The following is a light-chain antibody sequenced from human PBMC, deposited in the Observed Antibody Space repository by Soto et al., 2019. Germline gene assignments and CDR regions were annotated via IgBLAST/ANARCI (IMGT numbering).Light chain of an antibody. CDR1: SSDVGGYNY. J-gene: IGLJ1*01. CDR2: EVS. V-gene: IGLV2-14*01. Sequence: QSARTQPASVSGSPGQSITISCNGTSSDVGGYNYVSWYQHHPGKAPKLMIYEVSNRPSGVSNRFSGSKSGNTASLTISGLQAEDEADYYCSSYTYSSTPYVFGTGTKVTVL. CDR3: SSYTYSSTPYV.